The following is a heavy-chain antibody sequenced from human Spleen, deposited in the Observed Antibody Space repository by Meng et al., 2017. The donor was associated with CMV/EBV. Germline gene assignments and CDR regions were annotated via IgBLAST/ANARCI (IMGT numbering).Heavy chain of an antibody. V-gene: IGHV3-23*01. CDR3: ARGDSSTTWLVFDY. J-gene: IGHJ4*02. Sequence: GESLKISCAASGFTFSSYAMSWVRQAPGKGLEWVSAITGSGGSTYYADSVKGRFSISRDDSRNTLFLQLNSLRDEDTAVFYCARGDSSTTWLVFDYWGLGTLVTVSS. D-gene: IGHD6-13*01. CDR2: ITGSGGST. CDR1: GFTFSSYA.